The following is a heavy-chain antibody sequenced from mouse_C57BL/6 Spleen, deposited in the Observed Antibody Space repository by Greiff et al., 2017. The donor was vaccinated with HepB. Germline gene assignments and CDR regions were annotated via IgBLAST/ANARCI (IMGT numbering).Heavy chain of an antibody. J-gene: IGHJ4*01. V-gene: IGHV1-50*01. CDR3: AKGRGSSGCMDN. CDR2: IDPSDSYT. D-gene: IGHD3-2*02. Sequence: VQLQQSGAELVKPGASVKLSCKASGYTFTSYWMQWVKQRPGQGLEWIGEIDPSDSYTNYHQKFKGKATLTVDTSSSTAYMQLSSLTSEDSAVYYCAKGRGSSGCMDNWGQGASVTVSS. CDR1: GYTFTSYW.